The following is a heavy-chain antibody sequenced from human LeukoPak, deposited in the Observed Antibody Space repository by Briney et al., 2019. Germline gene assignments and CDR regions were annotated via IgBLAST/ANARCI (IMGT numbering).Heavy chain of an antibody. Sequence: GGSLRLSCAASGFTFSSCSMNWVRQAPGKGLEWVSSISSSSSYIYYADSVKGRFTISRDNAKNSLYLQMNSLRAEDTAVYYCARESNYCSSTSCYTSVPDPIDYWGQGTLVTVSS. D-gene: IGHD2-2*02. J-gene: IGHJ4*02. CDR1: GFTFSSCS. CDR3: ARESNYCSSTSCYTSVPDPIDY. CDR2: ISSSSSYI. V-gene: IGHV3-21*01.